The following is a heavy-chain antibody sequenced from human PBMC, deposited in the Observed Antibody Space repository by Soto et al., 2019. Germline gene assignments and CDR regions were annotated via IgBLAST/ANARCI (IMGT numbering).Heavy chain of an antibody. V-gene: IGHV5-10-1*01. Sequence: GESLKISCKGSGYSFTSYWISWVRQMPGKGLEWMGRIDPSDSYTNYSPSFQGHVTISADKSISTAYLQWSSLKASDTAMYYCASGYSSGWYEYYYYYGMDVWGQGTTVTVSS. D-gene: IGHD6-19*01. CDR1: GYSFTSYW. J-gene: IGHJ6*02. CDR2: IDPSDSYT. CDR3: ASGYSSGWYEYYYYYGMDV.